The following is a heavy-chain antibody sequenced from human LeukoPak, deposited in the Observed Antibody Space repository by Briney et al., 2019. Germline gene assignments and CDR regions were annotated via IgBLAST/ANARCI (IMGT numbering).Heavy chain of an antibody. Sequence: PSETLSLTCTVSGDAISTYYWTWIRQPPGKGLEWIGYVHSGGHSKYNPSLESRVTMSLETSKRQFTLNLKSVTAADTAVYYCARDLGSSFSFDVWGRGTEVTVSS. CDR1: GDAISTYY. CDR2: VHSGGHS. V-gene: IGHV4-59*01. D-gene: IGHD1-26*01. J-gene: IGHJ3*01. CDR3: ARDLGSSFSFDV.